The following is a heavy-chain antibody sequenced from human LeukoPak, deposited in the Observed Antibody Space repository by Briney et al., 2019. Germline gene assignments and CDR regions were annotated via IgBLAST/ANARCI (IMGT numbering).Heavy chain of an antibody. CDR3: ALGIAGAFDY. J-gene: IGHJ4*02. V-gene: IGHV4-39*01. D-gene: IGHD1-26*01. Sequence: SETLSLTCTVSGGSISSSSYYWGWIRQPPGKGLEWIGSIYYSGSTYYNPSFKSRVTISVDTSKNQFSLKLSSVTAADTAVYYCALGIAGAFDYWGQGTLVTVSS. CDR2: IYYSGST. CDR1: GGSISSSSYY.